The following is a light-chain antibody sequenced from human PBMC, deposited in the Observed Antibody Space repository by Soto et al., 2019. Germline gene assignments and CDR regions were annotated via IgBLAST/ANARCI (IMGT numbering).Light chain of an antibody. CDR2: DAS. Sequence: DIQMSQSPSTLSASVGDRVTITCRASENIDKWLAWYQQKPGRAPKLLIYDASTLESGVPSRFSGSGSGTEFTLTISSLQPEDFATYYCKQFNILYTFGQGTKLKI. V-gene: IGKV1-5*01. CDR3: KQFNILYT. CDR1: ENIDKW. J-gene: IGKJ2*01.